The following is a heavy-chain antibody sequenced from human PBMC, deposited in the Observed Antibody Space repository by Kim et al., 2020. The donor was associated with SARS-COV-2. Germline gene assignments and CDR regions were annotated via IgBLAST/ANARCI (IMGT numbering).Heavy chain of an antibody. CDR3: ARGVATRSGRYRYGMDV. J-gene: IGHJ6*02. D-gene: IGHD5-12*01. V-gene: IGHV4-30-2*01. Sequence: KSRVTISVDRSKNQFSLKLSSVTAADTAVYYCARGVATRSGRYRYGMDVWGQGTTVTVSS.